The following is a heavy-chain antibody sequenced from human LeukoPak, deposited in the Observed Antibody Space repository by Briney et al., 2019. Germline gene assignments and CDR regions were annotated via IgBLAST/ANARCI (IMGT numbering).Heavy chain of an antibody. CDR3: ARRVVAAAFDY. D-gene: IGHD6-25*01. CDR1: GGSISSSNYY. J-gene: IGHJ4*02. CDR2: IYYSGST. Sequence: SETLSLTCTVSGGSISSSNYYWGWIRQPPGKGLEWIGSIYYSGSTYYNPSLKSRVTISVDTSKNQFSLKLSSVTAADTAVYYCARRVVAAAFDYWGQGTLVTVSS. V-gene: IGHV4-39*01.